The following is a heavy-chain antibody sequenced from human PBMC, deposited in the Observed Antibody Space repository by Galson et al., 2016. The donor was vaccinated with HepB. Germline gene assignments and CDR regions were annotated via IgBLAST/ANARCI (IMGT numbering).Heavy chain of an antibody. D-gene: IGHD6-19*01. CDR1: GFVFSSYG. Sequence: SLRLSCAXSGFVFSSYGMHWVRQTPGKGLEWMAFTSYDGSNKLYADAVKGRFIISRDNSKNTLYLQMNGLRTEDTAVYYCAKDLKSSVADYFDSWGQGTLVTVSS. CDR3: AKDLKSSVADYFDS. CDR2: TSYDGSNK. J-gene: IGHJ4*02. V-gene: IGHV3-30*18.